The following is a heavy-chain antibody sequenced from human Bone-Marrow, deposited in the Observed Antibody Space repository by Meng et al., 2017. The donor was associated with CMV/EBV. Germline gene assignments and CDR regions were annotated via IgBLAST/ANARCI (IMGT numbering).Heavy chain of an antibody. D-gene: IGHD1-26*01. Sequence: CKASGYTFAGYNLHWARQAPGQGLEWMGWISPNNGGTKYAQKFQGGVTMTRDTSISTAYMELSRLTSDDTAVYYCVRGGGSSYVDYWGQGTLVTVSS. J-gene: IGHJ4*02. CDR2: ISPNNGGT. CDR1: GYTFAGYN. V-gene: IGHV1-2*02. CDR3: VRGGGSSYVDY.